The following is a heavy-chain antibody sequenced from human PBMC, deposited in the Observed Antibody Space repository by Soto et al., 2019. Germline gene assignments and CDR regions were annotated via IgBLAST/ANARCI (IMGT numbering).Heavy chain of an antibody. Sequence: EVQLVESGGGLVKPGGSLRLSCAASGFTFSSYSMNWVRQAPGKGLEWVSSISSSSSYIYYADSVKGRFTISRDNAKNSLSRRMNSLRAEDTAVYYCARETSGYDLVYVDYWGHGTLVTVSS. CDR3: ARETSGYDLVYVDY. J-gene: IGHJ4*01. D-gene: IGHD5-12*01. CDR2: ISSSSSYI. CDR1: GFTFSSYS. V-gene: IGHV3-21*01.